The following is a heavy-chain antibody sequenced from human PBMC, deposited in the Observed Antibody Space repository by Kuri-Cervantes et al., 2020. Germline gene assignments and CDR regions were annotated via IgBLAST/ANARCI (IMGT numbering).Heavy chain of an antibody. D-gene: IGHD2-21*02. CDR1: GFTGSSNY. CDR3: AKDSLTDLFDS. V-gene: IGHV3-53*04. Sequence: GEALNSCGAASGFTGSSNYISVVRQAPEKGLEWVSVIYSGGSTYYADSVKGRFTIARHNSKNTLYLQLNSLRAEDTALYYCAKDSLTDLFDSWGLGTLVTVSS. CDR2: IYSGGST. J-gene: IGHJ4*02.